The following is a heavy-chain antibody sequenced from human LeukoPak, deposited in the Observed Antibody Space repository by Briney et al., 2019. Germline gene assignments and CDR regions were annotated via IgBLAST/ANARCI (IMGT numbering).Heavy chain of an antibody. V-gene: IGHV1-46*01. Sequence: TSVKLSCKTSGYTFTTFYINWVRLAPAQGLERMGLINPTSGYTTSPQKFQGRVTITRDTSTGTAYMELSSLSYGDTAMYYCARIMEYCEDLSCPGMDVWGRGTTVIVSS. J-gene: IGHJ6*02. CDR3: ARIMEYCEDLSCPGMDV. CDR2: INPTSGYT. CDR1: GYTFTTFY. D-gene: IGHD2/OR15-2a*01.